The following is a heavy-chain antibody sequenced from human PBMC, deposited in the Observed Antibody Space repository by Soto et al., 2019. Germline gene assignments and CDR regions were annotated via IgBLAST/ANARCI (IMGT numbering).Heavy chain of an antibody. CDR3: ARHSIAVAGTYDYYDYGMDV. V-gene: IGHV5-51*01. J-gene: IGHJ6*02. Sequence: GESLKISCKGSGYSFTSYWIGWVRQMPGKGLEWMGIIYPGDSDTRYSPSFQGQVTISADKSISTAYLQWSSLKASDTAMYYCARHSIAVAGTYDYYDYGMDVWGQGTTVTVSS. D-gene: IGHD6-19*01. CDR1: GYSFTSYW. CDR2: IYPGDSDT.